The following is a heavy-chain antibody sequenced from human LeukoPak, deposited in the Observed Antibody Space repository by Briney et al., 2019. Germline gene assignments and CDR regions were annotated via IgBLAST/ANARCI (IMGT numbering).Heavy chain of an antibody. D-gene: IGHD2-15*01. CDR2: INSNGAYT. J-gene: IGHJ4*02. Sequence: GGSLRLSCAASGFTFDNYGMSWIRQAPGKGLEWVSGINSNGAYTNYADSVKGRFTISRDSAKNSLYLQMNSLRAEDTAVYYCGRQAAPDYWGQGTLVTVSS. CDR3: GRQAAPDY. V-gene: IGHV3-20*04. CDR1: GFTFDNYG.